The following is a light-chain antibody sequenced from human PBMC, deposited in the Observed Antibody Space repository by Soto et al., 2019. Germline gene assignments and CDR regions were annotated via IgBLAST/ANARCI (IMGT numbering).Light chain of an antibody. CDR3: CSYSGTYPVL. Sequence: QSALTQPASVSGSPGQSITISCTGTSSDVGSYNLVSWYQQHPGKAPKLMIYEGTKRPSGVSNRFSGSKSGNTASLTISGLQAEDEADYYCCSYSGTYPVLFGGGTKVTVL. CDR2: EGT. CDR1: SSDVGSYNL. J-gene: IGLJ2*01. V-gene: IGLV2-23*01.